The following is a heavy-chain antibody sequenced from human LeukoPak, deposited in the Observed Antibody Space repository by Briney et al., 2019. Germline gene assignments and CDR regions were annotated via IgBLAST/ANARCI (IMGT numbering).Heavy chain of an antibody. Sequence: SETLSLTCAVYGGSFSGYYWSWIRQPPGKGLEWIGEINHSGSTNYNPSLKSRVTISVDTSKNQFSLKLSSVTAADTAVYYCARGSSSGWYSFDYWGQGTLLTVSS. CDR2: INHSGST. J-gene: IGHJ4*02. CDR1: GGSFSGYY. V-gene: IGHV4-34*01. CDR3: ARGSSSGWYSFDY. D-gene: IGHD6-19*01.